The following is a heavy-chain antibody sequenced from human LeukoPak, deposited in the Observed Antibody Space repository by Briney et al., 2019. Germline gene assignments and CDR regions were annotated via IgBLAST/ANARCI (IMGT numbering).Heavy chain of an antibody. CDR1: GGSISSYY. D-gene: IGHD4-17*01. J-gene: IGHJ4*02. CDR2: IYTSGST. CDR3: ARDHHGDYVGLFDY. V-gene: IGHV4-4*07. Sequence: SETLSLTCTVSGGSISSYYWSWIRQPAGKGLEWIGRIYTSGSTNYNPSLKSRVTTSVDTSKNQFSLKLSSVTAADTAVYYCARDHHGDYVGLFDYWDQGTLVTVSS.